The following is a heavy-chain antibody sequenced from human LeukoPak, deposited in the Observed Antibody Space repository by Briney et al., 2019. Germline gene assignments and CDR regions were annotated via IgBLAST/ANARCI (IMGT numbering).Heavy chain of an antibody. J-gene: IGHJ4*02. Sequence: GGSLRLYCAASGFTFSSYSMNWVRQAPGKGLEWVSSISSSSSYIYYADSVKGRFTISRDNAKNSLYLQMNSLRAEDTAVYYCARDQHSSSGSFDYWGQGTLVTVSS. CDR1: GFTFSSYS. CDR2: ISSSSSYI. CDR3: ARDQHSSSGSFDY. V-gene: IGHV3-21*01. D-gene: IGHD6-6*01.